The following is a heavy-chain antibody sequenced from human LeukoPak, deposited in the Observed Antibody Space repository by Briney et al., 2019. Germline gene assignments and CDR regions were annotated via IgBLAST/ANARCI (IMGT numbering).Heavy chain of an antibody. CDR2: ISGSGGST. CDR3: AKGPGVAVAGTYFQH. Sequence: GGSLRLSCAASGFTFSSYAMSWVRQAPGKGLEWVSAISGSGGSTYYADSVKGRFTISRDNSKNTLYLQMTSLRAEDTAVYYCAKGPGVAVAGTYFQHWGQGTLVTVSS. D-gene: IGHD6-19*01. J-gene: IGHJ1*01. V-gene: IGHV3-23*01. CDR1: GFTFSSYA.